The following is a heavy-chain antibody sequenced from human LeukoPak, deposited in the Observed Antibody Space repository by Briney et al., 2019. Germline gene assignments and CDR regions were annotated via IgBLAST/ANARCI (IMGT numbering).Heavy chain of an antibody. CDR3: ATYPRYCSSTSCPGGAFHI. CDR2: IIPIFGTA. J-gene: IGHJ3*02. CDR1: GGTFSSYA. D-gene: IGHD2-2*01. V-gene: IGHV1-69*13. Sequence: GASVKVSCKASGGTFSSYAISWVRQAPGQGLEWMGGIIPIFGTANYAQKFQGRVTITADESTSTAYMELSSLRSEDTAVYYCATYPRYCSSTSCPGGAFHIWGRGTMVTVSS.